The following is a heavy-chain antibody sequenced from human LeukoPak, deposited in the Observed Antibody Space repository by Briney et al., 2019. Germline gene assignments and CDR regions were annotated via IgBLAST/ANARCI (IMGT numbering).Heavy chain of an antibody. CDR1: GFTFSSHA. V-gene: IGHV3-23*01. J-gene: IGHJ1*01. CDR2: ISGSGGST. CDR3: AKEESAGYYDSSGNFQH. D-gene: IGHD3-22*01. Sequence: PGGSLRLSCTPSGFTFSSHAMSWVRQAPGKGLEWVSAISGSGGSTYYADSVKGRFTISRDNSKNTLYLQMNSLRAEDTAVYYCAKEESAGYYDSSGNFQHWGQGTLVTVSS.